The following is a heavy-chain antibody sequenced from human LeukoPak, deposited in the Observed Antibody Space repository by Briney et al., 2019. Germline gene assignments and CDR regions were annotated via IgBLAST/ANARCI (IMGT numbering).Heavy chain of an antibody. J-gene: IGHJ4*02. CDR3: TRTYYYDSRDYFDY. D-gene: IGHD3-22*01. Sequence: GGSLRLSCAASGFTFRTYWMHWVRQVPGKGLVWVSRIKTDGSETVYADNVKGRFTMSRDNARNTLYLQMNSLRVEDTAVYYCTRTYYYDSRDYFDYWGQGALVTVSS. CDR1: GFTFRTYW. V-gene: IGHV3-74*01. CDR2: IKTDGSET.